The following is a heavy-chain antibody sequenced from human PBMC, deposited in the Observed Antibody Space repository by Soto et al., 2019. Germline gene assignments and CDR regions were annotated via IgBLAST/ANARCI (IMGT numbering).Heavy chain of an antibody. D-gene: IGHD5-12*01. CDR3: ARDRAIISAPTKEYVFEI. V-gene: IGHV4-59*01. Sequence: SENLTLTFTVSGGSMNYYYWSWIRQPPGKGMEWIGYIYHSGTAEHNPSLKSRVTLSVDTAKSQSSLKMSSVTTADTAVYYCARDRAIISAPTKEYVFEIWGQGTMVTVS. CDR1: GGSMNYYY. J-gene: IGHJ3*02. CDR2: IYHSGTA.